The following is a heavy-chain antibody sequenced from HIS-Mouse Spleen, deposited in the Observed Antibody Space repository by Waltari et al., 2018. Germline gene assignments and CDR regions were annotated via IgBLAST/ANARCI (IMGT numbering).Heavy chain of an antibody. Sequence: QLQLQESGPGLVKPSETLSLTCTVSGGSISSSSYYWGWIRQPPGKGLEWIGSIYYSGGTSDNTSRKSRVTISVDTSKNQFSLKLSSVTAADTAVYYCAREIPYSSSWYDWYFDLWGRGTLVTVSS. J-gene: IGHJ2*01. CDR3: AREIPYSSSWYDWYFDL. V-gene: IGHV4-39*07. D-gene: IGHD6-13*01. CDR2: IYYSGGT. CDR1: GGSISSSSYY.